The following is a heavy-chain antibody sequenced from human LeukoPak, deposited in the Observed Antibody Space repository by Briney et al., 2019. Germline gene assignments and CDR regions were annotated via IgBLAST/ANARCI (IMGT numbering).Heavy chain of an antibody. Sequence: SETLSLTCTVSGGSISSSSYYWGWIRQPPGKGLEWIGSIYYSGSTYYNPSLKSRVTISVDTSKNQFSLKLSSVTAADTAVYYCARDHNLWNSGDLGAFDIWGQGTMVTVSS. CDR2: IYYSGST. V-gene: IGHV4-39*07. CDR1: GGSISSSSYY. D-gene: IGHD1/OR15-1a*01. J-gene: IGHJ3*02. CDR3: ARDHNLWNSGDLGAFDI.